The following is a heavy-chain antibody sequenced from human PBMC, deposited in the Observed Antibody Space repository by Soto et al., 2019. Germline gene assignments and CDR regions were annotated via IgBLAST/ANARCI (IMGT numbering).Heavy chain of an antibody. D-gene: IGHD5-12*01. Sequence: GGSLRLSCAASGFTFSDYYMSWIRQAPGKGLEWVSYISSSGSTIYYADSVKGRFTISRDNAKNSLYLQMNSLRAEDTAVYYCARLPREYSGYNYYYYMDVWGQGTTVTVSS. V-gene: IGHV3-11*01. CDR3: ARLPREYSGYNYYYYMDV. CDR1: GFTFSDYY. J-gene: IGHJ6*03. CDR2: ISSSGSTI.